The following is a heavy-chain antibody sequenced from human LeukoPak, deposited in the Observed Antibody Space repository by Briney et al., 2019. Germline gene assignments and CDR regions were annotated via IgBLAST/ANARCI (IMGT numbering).Heavy chain of an antibody. Sequence: PSETLSLTCTVSGGSNNSYYWSWIRQPPGKGLEWIGYTHPSGNTNYSPSLKSRVTISIDTSRNQFPLKLSSVTAADTAVYYCARKAPKKGWFDPWGQGTLVTVSS. J-gene: IGHJ5*02. CDR3: ARKAPKKGWFDP. CDR1: GGSNNSYY. CDR2: THPSGNT. V-gene: IGHV4-4*09.